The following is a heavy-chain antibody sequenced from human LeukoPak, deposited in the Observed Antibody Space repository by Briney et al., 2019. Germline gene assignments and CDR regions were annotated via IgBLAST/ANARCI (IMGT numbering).Heavy chain of an antibody. J-gene: IGHJ5*02. Sequence: RSSETLSLTCTVSGGSTGSSSFSWGWIRQPPGKGLEWIGNIYYSASTYYNPSLKSRVTISIDTSRNQFSLNLNSVTAADTAVYYCARATGYYEYESFYFDPWGQGTLVTVSS. CDR2: IYYSAST. CDR1: GGSTGSSSFS. D-gene: IGHD3-9*01. CDR3: ARATGYYEYESFYFDP. V-gene: IGHV4-39*07.